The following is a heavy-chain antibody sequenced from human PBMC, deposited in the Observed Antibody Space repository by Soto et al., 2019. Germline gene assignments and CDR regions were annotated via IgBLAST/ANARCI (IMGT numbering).Heavy chain of an antibody. Sequence: LRLSCASSGFIFNTYSMNWVRQAPGKGLDWVSYISGSSQTIFYADSVRGRFTIYRENAKNSTYLQMVSLRDEDTAVYYRARTLSWLRGPFDXWGQGTPVTGS. CDR3: ARTLSWLRGPFDX. CDR2: ISGSSQTI. CDR1: GFIFNTYS. V-gene: IGHV3-48*02. D-gene: IGHD2-15*01. J-gene: IGHJ4*02.